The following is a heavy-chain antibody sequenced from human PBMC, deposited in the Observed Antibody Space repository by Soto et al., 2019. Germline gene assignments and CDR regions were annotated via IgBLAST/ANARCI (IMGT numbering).Heavy chain of an antibody. CDR1: GGSMSPYY. J-gene: IGHJ4*02. CDR2: IYFSGYT. D-gene: IGHD6-13*01. CDR3: AGGIAPIQLDN. V-gene: IGHV4-59*01. Sequence: PSETLSLTCTVSGGSMSPYYWSWIRQTPGKGLEWIAYIYFSGYTNYSPSLKSRVTISVDTSKNQFSLELNSVTAADTAVYYCAGGIAPIQLDNWGQGTLVTVSS.